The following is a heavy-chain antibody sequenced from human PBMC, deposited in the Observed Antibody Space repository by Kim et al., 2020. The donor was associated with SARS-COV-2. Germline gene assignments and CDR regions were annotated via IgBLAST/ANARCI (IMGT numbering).Heavy chain of an antibody. J-gene: IGHJ4*02. D-gene: IGHD3-10*01. CDR2: IYPGDSDT. Sequence: GESLKISCKGSGYSFTSYWIGWVRQMPGKGLEWMGIIYPGDSDTRYSPSFQGQVTISADKSISTAYLQWSSLKASDTAMYYCARQKHSYYYGSGSYRFGVPHYFGYWGQGTLVTVSS. CDR1: GYSFTSYW. V-gene: IGHV5-51*01. CDR3: ARQKHSYYYGSGSYRFGVPHYFGY.